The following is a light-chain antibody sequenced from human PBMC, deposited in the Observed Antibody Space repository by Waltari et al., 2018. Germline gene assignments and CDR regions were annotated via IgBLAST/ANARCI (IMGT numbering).Light chain of an antibody. Sequence: QSALTQPATVSGSPTQSITIPCTGTSSDAGSYTLVPWYHQHPGRAPKPMIFDVNNRPSGISNRFSGSKSGNTASLTISGLQAEDEADYYCCSYAGSSTFVFGGGTKLTVL. CDR1: SSDAGSYTL. CDR2: DVN. V-gene: IGLV2-23*02. J-gene: IGLJ2*01. CDR3: CSYAGSSTFV.